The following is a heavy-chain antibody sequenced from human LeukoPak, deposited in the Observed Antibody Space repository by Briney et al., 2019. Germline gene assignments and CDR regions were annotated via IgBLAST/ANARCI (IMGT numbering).Heavy chain of an antibody. CDR3: AKPPEVGATVGYFDY. V-gene: IGHV3-30*18. CDR1: GFTFSRYW. CDR2: ISFDGSNQ. Sequence: GGSLRLSCAASGFTFSRYWMSWVRQAPGKGLEWVALISFDGSNQYYADSVKGRFTISRDNSKNTLYLQMNSLRAEDTAVYYCAKPPEVGATVGYFDYWGQGTLVTVSS. J-gene: IGHJ4*02. D-gene: IGHD1-26*01.